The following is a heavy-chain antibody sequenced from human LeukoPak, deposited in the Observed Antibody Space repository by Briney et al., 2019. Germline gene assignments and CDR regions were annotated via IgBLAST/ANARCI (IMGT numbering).Heavy chain of an antibody. CDR1: GGSITSRSYY. CDR3: ARDRRVVAADYYYYYYMDV. V-gene: IGHV4-39*02. Sequence: SETLSLTCTVSGGSITSRSYYWGWIRQPPGKGLEWIGSIYYSGSTYYNPSLKSRVTISVDTSKDQFSLKLSSVTAADTAVYYCARDRRVVAADYYYYYYMDVWGKGTTVTVSS. CDR2: IYYSGST. J-gene: IGHJ6*03. D-gene: IGHD2-15*01.